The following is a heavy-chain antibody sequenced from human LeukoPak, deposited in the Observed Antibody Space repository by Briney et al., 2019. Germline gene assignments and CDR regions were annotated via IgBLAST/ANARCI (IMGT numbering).Heavy chain of an antibody. D-gene: IGHD4-23*01. CDR3: ARAPHATPA. J-gene: IGHJ5*02. V-gene: IGHV4-59*08. CDR2: IYYSGST. CDR1: DGSIGTYY. Sequence: SETLSLTCTVSDGSIGTYYWSWIRQSTGKGLEWIGYIYYSGSTNYNPSLKSRVTISVDTSKNQFSLKLSSVTAADTAVYYCARAPHATPAWGQGTLVTVSS.